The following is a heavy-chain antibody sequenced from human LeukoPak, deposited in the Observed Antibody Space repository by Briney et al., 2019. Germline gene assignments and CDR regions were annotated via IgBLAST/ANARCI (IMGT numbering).Heavy chain of an antibody. CDR3: ARLPLAAAGNDY. V-gene: IGHV3-23*01. J-gene: IGHJ4*02. CDR1: GFTFSNYD. Sequence: GGSLRLSCAASGFTFSNYDMSWVRQAPGKGLERVAAISNGGGSTYHADSVKGRFTISRDNSKNTLYLQMNSLRAEDTAVYYCARLPLAAAGNDYWGQGTLVTVSS. CDR2: ISNGGGST. D-gene: IGHD6-13*01.